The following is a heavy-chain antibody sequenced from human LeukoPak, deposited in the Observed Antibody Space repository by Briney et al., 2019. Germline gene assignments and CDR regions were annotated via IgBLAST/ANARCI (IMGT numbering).Heavy chain of an antibody. Sequence: GGSLRLSCAASGFNFRNYGIHWVRQAPGKGLEWVTFIQYDGTKKYYADSVKGRCTISRDNSKNTLYLQMNSLRPEDAALYYCAKNILTMTMDYMDVWGKGTTVTVSS. CDR1: GFNFRNYG. V-gene: IGHV3-30*02. J-gene: IGHJ6*03. D-gene: IGHD4/OR15-4a*01. CDR2: IQYDGTKK. CDR3: AKNILTMTMDYMDV.